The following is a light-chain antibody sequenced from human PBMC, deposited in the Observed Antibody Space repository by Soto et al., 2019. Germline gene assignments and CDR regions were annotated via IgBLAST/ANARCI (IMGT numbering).Light chain of an antibody. V-gene: IGLV1-40*01. CDR2: GNS. CDR3: QSYDSSLSGDWV. CDR1: SSNIGAGYD. Sequence: VLTQPPSVSGAPGQRVTISCTGSSSNIGAGYDVHWYQQLPGTAPKLLIYGNSNRPSGVPDRFSGSKSGTSASLAITGLQAEDEADYYCQSYDSSLSGDWVFGGGTKVTVL. J-gene: IGLJ3*02.